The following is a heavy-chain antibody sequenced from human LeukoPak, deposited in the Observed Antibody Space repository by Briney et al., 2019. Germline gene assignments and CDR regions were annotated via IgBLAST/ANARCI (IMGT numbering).Heavy chain of an antibody. J-gene: IGHJ4*02. D-gene: IGHD3-22*01. CDR1: GFTFSDSY. CDR2: ISSIGSTI. V-gene: IGHV3-11*01. CDR3: ARETYFYDTDYYYVKYFDS. Sequence: PGGSLRLSCAASGFTFSDSYMSWVRQAPGKGLEWVSYISSIGSTIYYADSVKGRFTISRDNAKNSLYLQMNSLSAEDTAVYFCARETYFYDTDYYYVKYFDSWGQGTLVTVSS.